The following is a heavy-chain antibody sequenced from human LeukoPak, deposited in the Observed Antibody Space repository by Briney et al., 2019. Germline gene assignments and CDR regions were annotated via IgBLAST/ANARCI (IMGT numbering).Heavy chain of an antibody. D-gene: IGHD2-21*01. CDR1: GGTFSSHA. Sequence: SVKVSCKASGGTFSSHAISWVRQAPGQGLEWMGRIIPIFGTANYAQKFQGRVTITADKSTSTAYMELSSLRSEDTAVYYCARAGCGGDCYSPLDYWGQGTLVTVSS. J-gene: IGHJ4*02. V-gene: IGHV1-69*06. CDR2: IIPIFGTA. CDR3: ARAGCGGDCYSPLDY.